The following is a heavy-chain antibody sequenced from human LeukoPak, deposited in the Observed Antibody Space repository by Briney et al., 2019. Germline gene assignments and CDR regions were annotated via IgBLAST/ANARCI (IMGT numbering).Heavy chain of an antibody. CDR2: MNPNSGNT. D-gene: IGHD3-22*01. CDR3: ARGGPAKYYFDSSGYHY. CDR1: GYTFTSYD. J-gene: IGHJ4*02. V-gene: IGHV1-8*01. Sequence: ASVKVSCKASGYTFTSYDINWVRQATGQGLEWMGWMNPNSGNTGYAQKFQGRVTMTRNTSISTAYMELSSLRSEDTTVYYCARGGPAKYYFDSSGYHYWGQGTLVTVSS.